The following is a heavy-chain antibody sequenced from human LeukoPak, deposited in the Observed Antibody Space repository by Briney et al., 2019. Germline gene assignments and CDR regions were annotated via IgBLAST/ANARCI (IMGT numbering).Heavy chain of an antibody. D-gene: IGHD3-22*01. V-gene: IGHV3-15*01. Sequence: GGSLRLSCAASGFTFSNAWMSWVRQAPGKGLEWVGRIKSKTDGGTTDYAAPVKGRFTISRDDSKNTLYLQMNSLKAEDTAVYYCTTEYYYDSSGYYEVDYWGQGTLVTVSS. CDR2: IKSKTDGGTT. J-gene: IGHJ4*02. CDR3: TTEYYYDSSGYYEVDY. CDR1: GFTFSNAW.